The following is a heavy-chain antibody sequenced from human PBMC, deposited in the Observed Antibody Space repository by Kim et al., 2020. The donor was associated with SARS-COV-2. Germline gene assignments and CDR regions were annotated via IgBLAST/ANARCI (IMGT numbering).Heavy chain of an antibody. J-gene: IGHJ6*02. CDR2: IDPSDSYT. V-gene: IGHV5-10-1*01. CDR3: ARSGYSSSFWYYGMDV. D-gene: IGHD6-13*01. Sequence: GESLKISCKGSGYSFTSYWISWVRQMPGKGLEWMGRIDPSDSYTNYSPSFQGHVTISADKSISTAYLQWSSLKASDTAMYYCARSGYSSSFWYYGMDVWGQGTTVTVSS. CDR1: GYSFTSYW.